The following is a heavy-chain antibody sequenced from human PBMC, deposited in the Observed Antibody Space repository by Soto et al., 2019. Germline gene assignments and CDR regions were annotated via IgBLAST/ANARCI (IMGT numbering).Heavy chain of an antibody. CDR3: ARDRGYCSGGTCYSVLDY. V-gene: IGHV3-7*01. CDR2: IKQDGSEK. J-gene: IGHJ4*02. CDR1: GFTFSTYY. Sequence: EVQLVESGGGLVQPGRSLRLSCAASGFTFSTYYMNWVRQAPGKGLEWVATIKQDGSEKYYVVSVKGRFTISRDNSKNSLYLQMNSLRDEDTAVYFCARDRGYCSGGTCYSVLDYWGQGTLVTVSS. D-gene: IGHD2-15*01.